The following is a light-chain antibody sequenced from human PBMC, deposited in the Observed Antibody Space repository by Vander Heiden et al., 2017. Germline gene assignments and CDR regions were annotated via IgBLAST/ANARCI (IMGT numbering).Light chain of an antibody. CDR1: QSVNSN. J-gene: IGKJ5*01. CDR2: GAS. Sequence: ELVMTQPPATLSVSPGERATLPCRASQSVNSNLAWDQHKPGQAPRLLIYGASTRATGIPARFSGGVSGTEFTLTISSLQSEDFAVYYCQQYKNWPPITFGQGTRLEIK. CDR3: QQYKNWPPIT. V-gene: IGKV3-15*01.